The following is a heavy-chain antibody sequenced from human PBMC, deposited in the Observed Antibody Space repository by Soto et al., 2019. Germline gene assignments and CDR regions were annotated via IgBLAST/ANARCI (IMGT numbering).Heavy chain of an antibody. D-gene: IGHD6-19*01. CDR2: ISSNGGST. CDR1: GFTFSSYA. J-gene: IGHJ6*02. CDR3: ARDSGSGWYTYYYYGMDV. Sequence: GGSLRLSCAASGFTFSSYAMHWVRQAPGKGLEYVSAISSNGGSTYYANSVKGRFTISRDNSKNTLYLQMGSLRAEDMAVYYCARDSGSGWYTYYYYGMDVWGQGTTVTVSS. V-gene: IGHV3-64*01.